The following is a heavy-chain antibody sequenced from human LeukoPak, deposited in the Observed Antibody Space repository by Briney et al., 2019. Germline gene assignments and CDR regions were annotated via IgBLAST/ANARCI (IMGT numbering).Heavy chain of an antibody. CDR1: GGPLNSHIYH. D-gene: IGHD3-10*01. CDR2: IYYTGTT. Sequence: ADPLSLTCILSGGPLNSHIYHWGWIRKPPGKGLEWIGSIYYTGTTYYNPSLKRRLTISVDTSKSQFSLQLTSVTAADTAVYYCARHDYYGSLNWFDPWGQGTLITVSS. CDR3: ARHDYYGSLNWFDP. J-gene: IGHJ5*02. V-gene: IGHV4-39*01.